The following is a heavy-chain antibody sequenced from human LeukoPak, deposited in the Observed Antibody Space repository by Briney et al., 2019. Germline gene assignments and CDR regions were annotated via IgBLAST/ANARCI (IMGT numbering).Heavy chain of an antibody. J-gene: IGHJ4*02. CDR3: ARGPYYYDSSGYHSDYFDY. D-gene: IGHD3-22*01. CDR2: IYPGDSDT. CDR1: GYSFTSYW. V-gene: IGHV5-51*01. Sequence: GESLKISCKGSGYSFTSYWIGWVSQMPGKGLEWMGIIYPGDSDTRYSPSFQGQVTISVDRSISTAYLQWSSLKASDAAMYYCARGPYYYDSSGYHSDYFDYWGQGTLVTVSS.